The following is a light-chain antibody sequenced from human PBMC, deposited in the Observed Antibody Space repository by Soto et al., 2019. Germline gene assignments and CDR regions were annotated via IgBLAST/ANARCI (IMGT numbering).Light chain of an antibody. CDR2: DAS. V-gene: IGKV3-11*01. CDR3: QQRSIWYT. Sequence: EIVLTQSPATLSLSPGERATLSCRASQSVSRYLAWYQQKPGQAPRLLIYDASNRATGVSARFSGSGSGTDFTLTISSLEPEDFAVYYCQQRSIWYTFGQGTKLEIK. J-gene: IGKJ2*01. CDR1: QSVSRY.